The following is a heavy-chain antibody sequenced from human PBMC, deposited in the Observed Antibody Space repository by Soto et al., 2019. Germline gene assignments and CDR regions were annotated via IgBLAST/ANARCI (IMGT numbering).Heavy chain of an antibody. Sequence: QDQLVQSGVEVKKPGASVKVSCKASGYSFTNYGITWVRQAPGQGFEWMGWISAYNGNTNYAQKVQGRATMTPDASTSTAYLELRSLRSDDTAVYYCARDRGVAPPVAGNTHYYYYMDVWGKGTTVTVSS. CDR3: ARDRGVAPPVAGNTHYYYYMDV. CDR1: GYSFTNYG. V-gene: IGHV1-18*01. J-gene: IGHJ6*03. CDR2: ISAYNGNT. D-gene: IGHD6-19*01.